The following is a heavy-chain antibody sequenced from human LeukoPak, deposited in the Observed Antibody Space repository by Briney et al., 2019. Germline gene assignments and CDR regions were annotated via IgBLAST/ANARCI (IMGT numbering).Heavy chain of an antibody. J-gene: IGHJ4*02. D-gene: IGHD2-21*01. CDR3: ARHVSTSGEDS. CDR1: GYIFTNYY. CDR2: INPRSGGK. V-gene: IGHV1-2*02. Sequence: ASVKVSCKASGYIFTNYYMHWVRQAPGQGPEWMGWINPRSGGKNFAQKFQDRVTMTRHTSINAAYMELSRLRSDHTAVYYCARHVSTSGEDSWGQGTLVTVSS.